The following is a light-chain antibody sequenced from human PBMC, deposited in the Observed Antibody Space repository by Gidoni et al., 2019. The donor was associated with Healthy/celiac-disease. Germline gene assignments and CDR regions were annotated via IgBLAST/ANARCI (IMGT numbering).Light chain of an antibody. CDR3: QQSYSTPIT. CDR2: AAS. Sequence: DIPMTQSPSSLSASVGDRVTITCRASPSLSSYLNWYQQKPGQAPKLLIYAASRLQSGIPSRFSGSGSGTDFTLTISSLQPEDFATYYCQQSYSTPITFGQGTRLEIK. CDR1: PSLSSY. J-gene: IGKJ5*01. V-gene: IGKV1-39*01.